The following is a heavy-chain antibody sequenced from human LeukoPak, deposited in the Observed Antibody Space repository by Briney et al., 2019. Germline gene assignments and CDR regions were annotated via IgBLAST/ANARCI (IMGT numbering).Heavy chain of an antibody. CDR1: GFTFSSYW. J-gene: IGHJ4*02. CDR2: ISSSSSNI. V-gene: IGHV3-21*01. D-gene: IGHD3-3*01. CDR3: ARGRYDFWSGYYTFDY. Sequence: GGSLRLSCAASGFTFSSYWMSWVRQAPGKGLEWVSSISSSSSNIYYADSVKGRFTISRDNAKNSLYLQMNSLRAEDTAVYYCARGRYDFWSGYYTFDYWGQGTLVTVSS.